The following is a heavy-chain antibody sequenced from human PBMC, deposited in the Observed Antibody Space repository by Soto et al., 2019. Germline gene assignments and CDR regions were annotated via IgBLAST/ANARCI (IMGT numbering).Heavy chain of an antibody. CDR3: ARGKGWVDS. Sequence: EMRLVESGGDLVQPGESLTISCAASELTLSTYWMTWVRQAPGKGLEWLGNVNPDGSETDFADFVRGRFTISRDNAKNSLYLQMNSLGVDDTAVYFCARGKGWVDSWGQGTLVTVSS. CDR2: VNPDGSET. J-gene: IGHJ5*01. V-gene: IGHV3-7*05. CDR1: ELTLSTYW.